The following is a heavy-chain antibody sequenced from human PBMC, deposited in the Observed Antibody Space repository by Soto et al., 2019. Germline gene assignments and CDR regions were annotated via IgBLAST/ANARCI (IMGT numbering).Heavy chain of an antibody. D-gene: IGHD2-21*01. CDR2: IYYSGST. J-gene: IGHJ2*01. CDR3: ARTNCGGDCFQFGLYWYFDL. Sequence: QVQLQESGPGLVKPSETLSLTCTVSGGSISSYYWSWIRQPPGKGLEWIGYIYYSGSTNYNPSLTSRVTIAVDTSKNQFYLKLSSVTAADTAVYYCARTNCGGDCFQFGLYWYFDLWGRGTLVTVSS. V-gene: IGHV4-59*01. CDR1: GGSISSYY.